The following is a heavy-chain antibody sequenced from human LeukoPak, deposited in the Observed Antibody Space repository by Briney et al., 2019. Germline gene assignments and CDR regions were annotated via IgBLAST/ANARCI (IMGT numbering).Heavy chain of an antibody. V-gene: IGHV3-7*01. Sequence: GGSLRLSCAASRFTFSNYWMSWVRQAPGKGLEWVANIDQDGSEKYYAESVKGRFTISRDNAKNSLYLQMNSLRADDTAVYYCARDLSISGYRYGLDYWGQGTLVTVSS. J-gene: IGHJ4*02. CDR1: RFTFSNYW. CDR2: IDQDGSEK. D-gene: IGHD5-18*01. CDR3: ARDLSISGYRYGLDY.